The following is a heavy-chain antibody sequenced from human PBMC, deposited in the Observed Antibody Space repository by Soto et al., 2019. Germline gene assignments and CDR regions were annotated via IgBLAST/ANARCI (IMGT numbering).Heavy chain of an antibody. CDR2: IYSGGST. CDR3: ARDRIYGDYAVDAFDV. D-gene: IGHD4-17*01. Sequence: EVQLVETGGGLIQPGGSLRLSCAASGFTVSSNYMSWVRQAPGKGLEWVSVIYSGGSTYYADSVKGRFTISRDNSKNTLYLQMNSLRAEDTAVYYCARDRIYGDYAVDAFDVWGQGTMVTVSS. CDR1: GFTVSSNY. V-gene: IGHV3-53*02. J-gene: IGHJ3*01.